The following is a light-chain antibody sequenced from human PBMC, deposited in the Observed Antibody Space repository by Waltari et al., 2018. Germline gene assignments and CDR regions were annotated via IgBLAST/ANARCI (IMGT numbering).Light chain of an antibody. CDR2: DTS. CDR1: HSVDWY. Sequence: EIVLIQSPATLSLSPGERATLSCRASHSVDWYLAWYQQRPGQPPRLLIYDTSNRAPGIPARFSGSGSDTDFTLTISSLEPEDFAVYYCQQRRSWPLTFGGGTKVEIE. J-gene: IGKJ4*01. CDR3: QQRRSWPLT. V-gene: IGKV3-11*01.